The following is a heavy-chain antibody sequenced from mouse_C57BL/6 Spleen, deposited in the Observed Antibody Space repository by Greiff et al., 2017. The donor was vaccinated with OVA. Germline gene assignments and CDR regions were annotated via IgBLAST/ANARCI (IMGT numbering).Heavy chain of an antibody. CDR1: GYSFTGYY. CDR3: ARLLYDYAVAY. Sequence: EVKLQESGPELVKPGASVKISCKASGYSFTGYYMNWVKQSPEKSLEWIGEINPSTGGTTYNQKFKAKATLTVDKSSSTAYMQLKSLTSEDSAVYYCARLLYDYAVAYWGQGTLVTVSA. V-gene: IGHV1-42*01. D-gene: IGHD2-4*01. CDR2: INPSTGGT. J-gene: IGHJ3*01.